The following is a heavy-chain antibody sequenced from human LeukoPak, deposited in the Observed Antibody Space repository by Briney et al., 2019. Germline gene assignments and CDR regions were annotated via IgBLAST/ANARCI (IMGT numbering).Heavy chain of an antibody. Sequence: RGPLRLSCSASGVTCSGYAMHWVREAPGKGLEYVSAISSNGGSTYYADSVKGRFTISRDNSKNTLYLQMSSLRAEDTAVYYCVKSSGSSRGFDPWGQGTLVTVSS. CDR3: VKSSGSSRGFDP. CDR1: GVTCSGYA. V-gene: IGHV3-64D*06. D-gene: IGHD6-19*01. J-gene: IGHJ5*02. CDR2: ISSNGGST.